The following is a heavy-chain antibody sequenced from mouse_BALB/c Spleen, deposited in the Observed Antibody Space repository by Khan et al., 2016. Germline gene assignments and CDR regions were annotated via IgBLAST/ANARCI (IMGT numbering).Heavy chain of an antibody. CDR3: AVANWDLFYAIDY. D-gene: IGHD4-1*01. Sequence: VQLQESGPGLVKPSQSLSLTCTVTGYSITSDYAWNWIRQFTRNKLEWMGYISYSGSTSYNPSLKSRIYITRDTSKNQFFLQLNSVTTEDTATYYCAVANWDLFYAIDYWGQGTSVTVSS. CDR2: ISYSGST. V-gene: IGHV3-2*02. CDR1: GYSITSDYA. J-gene: IGHJ4*01.